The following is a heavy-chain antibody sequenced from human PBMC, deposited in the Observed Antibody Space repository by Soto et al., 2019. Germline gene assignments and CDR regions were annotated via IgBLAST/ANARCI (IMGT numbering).Heavy chain of an antibody. J-gene: IGHJ3*02. CDR1: GFTFSSYA. CDR2: ISYDGSNK. Sequence: GGSLRLSCAASGFTFSSYAMHWVRQAPGKGLEWVAVISYDGSNKYYADSVKGRFTISRDNSKNTLYLQMNSLRAEDTAVYYCARAYYSLTRRHDAFDIWGQGTMVTVSS. CDR3: ARAYYSLTRRHDAFDI. D-gene: IGHD3-22*01. V-gene: IGHV3-30-3*01.